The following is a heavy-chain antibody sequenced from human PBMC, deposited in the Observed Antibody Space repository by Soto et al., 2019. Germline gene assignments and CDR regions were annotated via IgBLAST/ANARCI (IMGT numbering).Heavy chain of an antibody. Sequence: DVQLLESGGGLVQPGGSLRLSCAASGFTFRRYAMSWVRQAPGKGLEWVSGISGSGISTHYADSVRGRFTVSRDNSKKTIYLRINSLRAEYADVYNWANEPVGADWYFGLWGRCTLCTVSS. J-gene: IGHJ2*01. V-gene: IGHV3-23*01. CDR2: ISGSGIST. CDR1: GFTFRRYA. CDR3: ANEPVGADWYFGL.